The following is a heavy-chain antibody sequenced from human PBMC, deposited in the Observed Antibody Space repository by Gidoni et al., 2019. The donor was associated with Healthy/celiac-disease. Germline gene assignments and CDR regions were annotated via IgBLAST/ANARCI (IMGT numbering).Heavy chain of an antibody. V-gene: IGHV3-30*01. Sequence: QVQRVESGGGVVQPGRALRISCAASGCTFSSYAMHGVRQAPGKGLEWVAVISYDGSNKYYADSVKGRFTISRDNSKNTLYLQMNSLRAEDTAVYYCARAQPMIVYYFDYWGQGTLVTVSS. CDR3: ARAQPMIVYYFDY. J-gene: IGHJ4*02. CDR2: ISYDGSNK. D-gene: IGHD3-22*01. CDR1: GCTFSSYA.